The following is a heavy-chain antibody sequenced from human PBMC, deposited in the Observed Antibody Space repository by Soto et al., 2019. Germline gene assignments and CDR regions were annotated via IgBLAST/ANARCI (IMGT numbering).Heavy chain of an antibody. J-gene: IGHJ6*03. CDR3: AKGFEGLRFLEWYEGVGYMDV. V-gene: IGHV3-30*18. CDR1: GFAFSSYG. Sequence: GGSLRLSCAASGFAFSSYGMHWVRQAPGKGLEWVAVISYDGSNKYYADSVKGRFTRSRDNSKNTLYLQMNSLRAEDTAVYYCAKGFEGLRFLEWYEGVGYMDVWGKGTTVTVSS. CDR2: ISYDGSNK. D-gene: IGHD3-3*01.